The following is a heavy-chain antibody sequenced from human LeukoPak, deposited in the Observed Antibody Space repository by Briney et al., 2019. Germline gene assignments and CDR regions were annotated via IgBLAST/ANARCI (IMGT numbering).Heavy chain of an antibody. V-gene: IGHV4-59*10. CDR1: GGSFSGYY. D-gene: IGHD3-22*01. Sequence: SETLSLTCAVYGGSFSGYYWSWIRQPAGKGLEWIGRIYTSGTTNYNPSLKSRVTISLDTSKNQLSLKLSSVTAADTALYYCARATYYYDSRGYLLDYWGQGTRVTVSS. J-gene: IGHJ4*02. CDR2: IYTSGTT. CDR3: ARATYYYDSRGYLLDY.